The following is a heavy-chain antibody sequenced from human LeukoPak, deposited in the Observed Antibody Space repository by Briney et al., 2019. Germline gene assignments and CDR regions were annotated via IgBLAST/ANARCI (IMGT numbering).Heavy chain of an antibody. J-gene: IGHJ3*02. CDR3: ATDPGEWEPI. Sequence: QTGGSLRLSCAASGFTFSSYTMNWVRQPPGKGLEWVSNIGTSSTTIYYADSVKGRFTISRDNSKNTLYLQMNSLKIEDTAVYYCATDPGEWEPIWGQGTMVTVSS. CDR2: IGTSSTTI. CDR1: GFTFSSYT. V-gene: IGHV3-48*01. D-gene: IGHD1-26*01.